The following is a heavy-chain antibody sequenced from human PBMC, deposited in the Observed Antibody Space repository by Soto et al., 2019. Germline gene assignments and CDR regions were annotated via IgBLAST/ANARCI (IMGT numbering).Heavy chain of an antibody. CDR3: ARDFSPRDYDSSGYYYADDY. CDR2: ISAYNGNT. V-gene: IGHV1-18*01. CDR1: GYTFTSYG. D-gene: IGHD3-22*01. Sequence: ASVKVSCKASGYTFTSYGISWARQAPGQGLEWMGWISAYNGNTNYAQKLQGRVTMTTDTSTSTAYMELRSLRSDDTAVYYCARDFSPRDYDSSGYYYADDYWGQGTLVTVSS. J-gene: IGHJ4*02.